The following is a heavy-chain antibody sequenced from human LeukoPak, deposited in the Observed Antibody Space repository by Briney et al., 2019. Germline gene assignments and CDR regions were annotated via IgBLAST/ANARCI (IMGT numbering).Heavy chain of an antibody. Sequence: PGGSLRLSCAASGFTFNIYAMSWVRQAPGKGLEWVAHINKDGSEIYYVDSVKGRFTISRDNAKSSLSLQMNSLRVEDTAVYYCARDKVTYWGQGILVTVSS. CDR3: ARDKVTY. V-gene: IGHV3-7*01. J-gene: IGHJ4*02. CDR2: INKDGSEI. CDR1: GFTFNIYA.